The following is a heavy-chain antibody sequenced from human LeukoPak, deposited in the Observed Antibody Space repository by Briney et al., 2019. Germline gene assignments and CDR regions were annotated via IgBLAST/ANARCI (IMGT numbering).Heavy chain of an antibody. Sequence: ASVKVSCKVSGYTLTELSMHWVRQAPGKGLEWMGGFDPEDGETIYAQKFQGRVTMTEDTSTDTAYMELSSLRSEDTAVYYCATALDDFWSSSQGSDPWGQGTLVTVSS. CDR3: ATALDDFWSSSQGSDP. J-gene: IGHJ5*02. D-gene: IGHD3-3*01. V-gene: IGHV1-24*01. CDR2: FDPEDGET. CDR1: GYTLTELS.